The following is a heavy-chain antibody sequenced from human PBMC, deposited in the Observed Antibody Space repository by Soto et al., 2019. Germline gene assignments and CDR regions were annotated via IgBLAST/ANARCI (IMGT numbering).Heavy chain of an antibody. V-gene: IGHV4-59*01. Sequence: SETLSLTCTVSGGSISSYYWSWIRQPPGKGLEWIGYIYYSGSTNYNPSLKSRVTISVDTSKNQFSLKLSSVTAADTAVYYCARASYYTPYYYMDVWGKGTTVTVSS. J-gene: IGHJ6*03. CDR2: IYYSGST. D-gene: IGHD3-3*01. CDR1: GGSISSYY. CDR3: ARASYYTPYYYMDV.